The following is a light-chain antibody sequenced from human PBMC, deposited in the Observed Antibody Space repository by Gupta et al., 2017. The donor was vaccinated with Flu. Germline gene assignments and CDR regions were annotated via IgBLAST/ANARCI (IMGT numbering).Light chain of an antibody. J-gene: IGLJ3*02. CDR3: QVWDGGSGHPCM. Sequence: GENLGCKSVHWYRQKAGQAPVLVVYDDSDRPSGIPERFSGSHSGNTATLTISRVEAGDEAAYSCQVWDGGSGHPCMFGRGTMLTVL. CDR2: DDS. CDR1: NLGCKS. V-gene: IGLV3-21*02.